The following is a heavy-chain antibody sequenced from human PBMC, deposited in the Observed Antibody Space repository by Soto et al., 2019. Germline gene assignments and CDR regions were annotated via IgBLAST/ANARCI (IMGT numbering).Heavy chain of an antibody. CDR3: ARTYSDSIAAAGIGLKGGIYYFDY. CDR2: IIPIFGTA. V-gene: IGHV1-69*12. J-gene: IGHJ4*02. D-gene: IGHD6-13*01. Sequence: QVQLVQSGAEVKKPGSSVKVSCKASGGTFSSYAISWVRQAPGQGLEWMGGIIPIFGTANYAQKFQGRVTITVDESTSTAYRELSSLRSEDTAVYYCARTYSDSIAAAGIGLKGGIYYFDYWGQGTLVTVSS. CDR1: GGTFSSYA.